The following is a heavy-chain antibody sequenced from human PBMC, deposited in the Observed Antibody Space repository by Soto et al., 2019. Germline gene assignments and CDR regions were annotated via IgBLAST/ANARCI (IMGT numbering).Heavy chain of an antibody. CDR2: IYYSGST. Sequence: VQLQESGPGLVKPSQTLSLTCTVSGGSISSGDYYWSWIRQPPGKGLEWIGYIYYSGSTYYNPSLKSRVTISVDTSKNQFSLKLSSVTAADTAVYYCARVSGRWLQLGANWFDPWGQGTLVTVSS. V-gene: IGHV4-30-4*01. J-gene: IGHJ5*02. CDR1: GGSISSGDYY. CDR3: ARVSGRWLQLGANWFDP. D-gene: IGHD5-12*01.